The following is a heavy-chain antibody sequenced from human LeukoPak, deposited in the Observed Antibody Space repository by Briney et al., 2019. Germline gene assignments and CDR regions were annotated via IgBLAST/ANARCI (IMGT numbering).Heavy chain of an antibody. Sequence: GASVKISCKVSGYTLTELSMHWVRQAPGKGLEWMGGFDPEDGETIYAQKFQGRVTMTEDTSTDTAYMELSSLRSEDTAVYYCATASVTTLGGGPHQLIDYWXQGTLVTVSS. CDR3: ATASVTTLGGGPHQLIDY. V-gene: IGHV1-24*01. CDR2: FDPEDGET. J-gene: IGHJ4*02. D-gene: IGHD2-15*01. CDR1: GYTLTELS.